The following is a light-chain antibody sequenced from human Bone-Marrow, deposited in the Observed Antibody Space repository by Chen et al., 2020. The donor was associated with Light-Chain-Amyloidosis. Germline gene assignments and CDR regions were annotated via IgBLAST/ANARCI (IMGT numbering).Light chain of an antibody. CDR1: DLPTKY. V-gene: IGLV3-25*03. Sequence: SYELTQPPSVSVSPGQTARITCSCDDLPTKYAYWYQQKTGQAPVLVRHRDTERPSGISERFSGSSSGTTATLTISGVQAEDEADYHCQSADSSGTYEVIFGGGTKLTVL. J-gene: IGLJ2*01. CDR2: RDT. CDR3: QSADSSGTYEVI.